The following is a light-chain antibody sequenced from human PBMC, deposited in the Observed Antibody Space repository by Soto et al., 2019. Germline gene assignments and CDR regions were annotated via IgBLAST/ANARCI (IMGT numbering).Light chain of an antibody. Sequence: EIVLTQSPATLSLSPGEGATLSCRASQSVSSYLAWYQQKPGQTPRLLIYDASNRATGIPARFSGSGSGTDFTLTISSLEPEDFAVYYCQQYNNWPYTFGQGTKLEIK. CDR2: DAS. J-gene: IGKJ2*01. V-gene: IGKV3-11*01. CDR3: QQYNNWPYT. CDR1: QSVSSY.